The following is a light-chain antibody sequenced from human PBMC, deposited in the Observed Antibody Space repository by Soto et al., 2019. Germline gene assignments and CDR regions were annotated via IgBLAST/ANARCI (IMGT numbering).Light chain of an antibody. V-gene: IGKV3-15*01. CDR1: QSVSSY. Sequence: AQSPAALSVSPGDRATFSCGASQSVSSYLAWYQQKPGQAPRLLINAASSMATGVPARFSGSGSGTDFTLTISSLQPEDFAAYYCQQSNNWPLTFGQGTKVEI. J-gene: IGKJ1*01. CDR3: QQSNNWPLT. CDR2: AAS.